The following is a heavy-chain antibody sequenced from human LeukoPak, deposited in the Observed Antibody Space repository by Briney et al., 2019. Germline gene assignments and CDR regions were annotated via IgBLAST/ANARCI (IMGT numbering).Heavy chain of an antibody. CDR2: IYYSGST. CDR3: ARHRMYYYDSSGRGVADAFDI. J-gene: IGHJ3*02. CDR1: GGSISSSSYY. D-gene: IGHD3-22*01. V-gene: IGHV4-39*01. Sequence: SETLSLTCTVSGGSISSSSYYWGWIRQPPGKGLEWIGSIYYSGSTYYNPALKSRVTISVDTSKTKFSLKLSSVTAAGTAVYYCARHRMYYYDSSGRGVADAFDIWGQGTMVTVSS.